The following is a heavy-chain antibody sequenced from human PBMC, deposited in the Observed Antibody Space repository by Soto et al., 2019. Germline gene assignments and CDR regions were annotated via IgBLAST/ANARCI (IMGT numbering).Heavy chain of an antibody. CDR2: ISPHNDNS. Sequence: ASVEVSCKASGYALSNYAVTWVRQAPGQGLEWMGWISPHNDNSYSAQNFQGRVTMTTETSSTTAFLELRRLTSDDTAVYYCSREGGNIGTSDYWGQGTLFTVSS. CDR1: GYALSNYA. D-gene: IGHD1-26*01. J-gene: IGHJ4*02. CDR3: SREGGNIGTSDY. V-gene: IGHV1-18*01.